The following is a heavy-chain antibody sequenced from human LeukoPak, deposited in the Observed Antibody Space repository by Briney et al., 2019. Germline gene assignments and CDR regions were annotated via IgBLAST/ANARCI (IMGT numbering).Heavy chain of an antibody. CDR1: GYTFTGYY. CDR3: ARGRTWELSSGRYDAFDI. V-gene: IGHV1-2*02. CDR2: INPNSGGT. J-gene: IGHJ3*02. D-gene: IGHD1-26*01. Sequence: ASVKVSCKASGYTFTGYYMHWVRQAPGQGLEWMGWINPNSGGTNYAQKFQGRVTMTRDTSISTAYMELSRLRSDDTAVYYCARGRTWELSSGRYDAFDIWGQGTMVTVSS.